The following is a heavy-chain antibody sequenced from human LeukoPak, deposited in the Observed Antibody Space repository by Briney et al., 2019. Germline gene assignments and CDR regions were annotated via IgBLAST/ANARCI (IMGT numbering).Heavy chain of an antibody. CDR2: ISVSGNT. CDR3: ARETPDSSGWD. V-gene: IGHV3-23*01. CDR1: GFTLSSYA. J-gene: IGHJ4*02. Sequence: GGSLRLSCAASGFTLSSYAMSWVRQGPGKGLEWVSAISVSGNTYHADSVKGRFTISRDSSKNTLYLQMNSLRAEDTAVYYCARETPDSSGWDWGQGTLVTVSS. D-gene: IGHD6-19*01.